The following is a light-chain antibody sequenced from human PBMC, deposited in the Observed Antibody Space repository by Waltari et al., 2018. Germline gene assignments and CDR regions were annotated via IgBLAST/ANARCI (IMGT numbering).Light chain of an antibody. V-gene: IGKV1-9*01. CDR2: YAS. J-gene: IGKJ4*01. Sequence: DIQLTQSPSFLSASVRDRVTITCRARSGISNYSAWNQQKPGKAPKLLIYYASSLQSGVPSRFSGSGSATEFSLTISSLQPEAFATYYCQQLNSDPLTFGGGTKVEIK. CDR1: SGISNY. CDR3: QQLNSDPLT.